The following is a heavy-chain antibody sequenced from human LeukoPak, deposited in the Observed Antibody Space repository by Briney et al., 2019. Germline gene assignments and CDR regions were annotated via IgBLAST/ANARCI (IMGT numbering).Heavy chain of an antibody. V-gene: IGHV4-39*01. CDR2: MYYSGST. D-gene: IGHD3-22*01. CDR1: GDFITGSTYY. Sequence: SETLSLTCTVSGDFITGSTYYWGWIRQPPGKGLEWIGSMYYSGSTYSNPSLRSRVTMSADTSKSQFSLNLKSVTAADTAVYYCARQYYDSTGYYYFDYWGQGTLVTVSS. J-gene: IGHJ4*02. CDR3: ARQYYDSTGYYYFDY.